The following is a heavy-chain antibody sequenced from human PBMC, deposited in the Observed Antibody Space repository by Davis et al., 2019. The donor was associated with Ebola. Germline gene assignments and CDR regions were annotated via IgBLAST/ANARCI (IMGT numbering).Heavy chain of an antibody. CDR2: IIPIFGTA. CDR1: GGTFSSYA. D-gene: IGHD3-22*01. V-gene: IGHV1-69*05. Sequence: SVKVSCKASGGTFSSYAISWVRQAPGQGLEWMGGIIPIFGTANYAQKFQGRVTITRDTSASTAYMELSSLRSEDTAVYYCARGLDGYHDYWGQGTLVTVSS. CDR3: ARGLDGYHDY. J-gene: IGHJ4*02.